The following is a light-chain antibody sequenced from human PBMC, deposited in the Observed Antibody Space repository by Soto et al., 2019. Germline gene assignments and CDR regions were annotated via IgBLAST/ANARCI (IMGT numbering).Light chain of an antibody. CDR1: STDFVGYNR. V-gene: IGLV2-18*02. CDR3: TSYTTIGTLDL. Sequence: QSALTQPPSVSGSPGQSVTISCTGTSTDFVGYNRVSWYQQPPGTAPKLMIYEVSKRPSGVPDRFSGSKSGNTASLTISGLQTEDEADYYCTSYTTIGTLDLFGTGTKVTFL. CDR2: EVS. J-gene: IGLJ1*01.